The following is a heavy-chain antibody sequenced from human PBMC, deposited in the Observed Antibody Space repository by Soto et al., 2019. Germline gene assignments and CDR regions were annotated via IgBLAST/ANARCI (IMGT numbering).Heavy chain of an antibody. V-gene: IGHV1-46*03. CDR3: ARARGLVVVVAATPDAFDI. J-gene: IGHJ3*02. Sequence: ASVKVSCKASGYTFTSYYMHWVRQAPGQGLEWMGIINPSGGSTSYAQKSQGRVTMTRDTSTSTVYMELSSLRSEDTAVYYCARARGLVVVVAATPDAFDIWGQGTMVTVSS. CDR2: INPSGGST. D-gene: IGHD2-15*01. CDR1: GYTFTSYY.